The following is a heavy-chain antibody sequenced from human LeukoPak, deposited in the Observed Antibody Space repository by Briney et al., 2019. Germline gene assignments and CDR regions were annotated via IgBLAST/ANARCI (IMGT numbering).Heavy chain of an antibody. V-gene: IGHV3-15*01. Sequence: GGSLRLSCAASGFTVSSNYMSWVRQAPGKGLEWVGRIKSKTDGGTTDYAAPVKGRFTISRDDSKNTLYLQMNSLKTEDTAVYYCTTEPYVWGSYRFDYWGQGTLVTVSS. J-gene: IGHJ4*02. CDR1: GFTVSSNY. CDR3: TTEPYVWGSYRFDY. D-gene: IGHD3-16*02. CDR2: IKSKTDGGTT.